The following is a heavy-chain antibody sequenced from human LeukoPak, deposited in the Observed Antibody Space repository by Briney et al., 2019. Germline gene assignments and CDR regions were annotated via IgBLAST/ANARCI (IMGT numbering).Heavy chain of an antibody. Sequence: LRLSCAASGFTFSSYAMSWIRQHPGKGLEWIGYIYYSGSTYYNPSLKSRITISVDTSKNQFSLTLSSVTAADTAVYYCARGHVGAWYYFDYWGRGALVTVSS. V-gene: IGHV4-31*02. J-gene: IGHJ4*02. CDR1: GFTFSSYA. CDR2: IYYSGST. D-gene: IGHD6-19*01. CDR3: ARGHVGAWYYFDY.